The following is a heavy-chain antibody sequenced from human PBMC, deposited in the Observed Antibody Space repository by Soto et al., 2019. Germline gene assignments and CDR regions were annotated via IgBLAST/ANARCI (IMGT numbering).Heavy chain of an antibody. D-gene: IGHD3-3*01. J-gene: IGHJ5*01. CDR2: ISNSGNSK. V-gene: IGHV3-23*01. CDR3: AKLNSRTILTGNGFDS. CDR1: GFTFINYA. Sequence: GGSLRLSCAASGFTFINYAMAWVRQAPGKGLEWVSGISNSGNSKYYADSVKGRFTISRDNSKNTVYLQMNSLGAEDTAQYYCAKLNSRTILTGNGFDSWGQGTLVTVSS.